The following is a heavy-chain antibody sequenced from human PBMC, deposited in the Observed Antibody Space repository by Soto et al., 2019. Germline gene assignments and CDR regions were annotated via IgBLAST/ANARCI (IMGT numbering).Heavy chain of an antibody. D-gene: IGHD2-21*02. CDR3: TRELAPGIPVCLDV. CDR2: ISNKANRYTT. J-gene: IGHJ6*02. Sequence: EVQLVESGGGLVQPGGSLRLSCAASGFTFSDYYMDWVSQAPGKGLEWVGRISNKANRYTTEYAASVIGRFSISGDDSQNPLYLQMSSLKIEDTALYYFTRELAPGIPVCLDVWGQGITVTVSS. CDR1: GFTFSDYY. V-gene: IGHV3-72*01.